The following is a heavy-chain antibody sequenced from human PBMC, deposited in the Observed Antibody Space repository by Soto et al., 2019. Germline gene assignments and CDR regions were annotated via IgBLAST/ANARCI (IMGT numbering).Heavy chain of an antibody. J-gene: IGHJ3*02. Sequence: PGGSLRLSCTASGFTFRNYAMSWVRQAPGKGLQWVSAISGNGGTTYYADSVKGRFTLSRDNFKDTLYLQMNSLRTEDTAVYYCAKDPRLGSGWYGAFDIWGQGTMVTVSS. CDR2: ISGNGGTT. CDR3: AKDPRLGSGWYGAFDI. CDR1: GFTFRNYA. D-gene: IGHD6-19*01. V-gene: IGHV3-23*01.